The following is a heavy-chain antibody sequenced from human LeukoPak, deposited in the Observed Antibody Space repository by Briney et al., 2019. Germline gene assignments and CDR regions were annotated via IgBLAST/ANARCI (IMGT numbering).Heavy chain of an antibody. V-gene: IGHV3-53*01. CDR2: IYSGGST. J-gene: IGHJ3*02. Sequence: GGSLRLSCAASGFTVSSNYMSWVRQAPGKGLEWVSVIYSGGSTYYADSVKGRFTISRDNSKNTLYLQMNSLRAEDTAVYYCARGRKVAARPDAFDIWGQGTMVTVSS. CDR1: GFTVSSNY. D-gene: IGHD6-6*01. CDR3: ARGRKVAARPDAFDI.